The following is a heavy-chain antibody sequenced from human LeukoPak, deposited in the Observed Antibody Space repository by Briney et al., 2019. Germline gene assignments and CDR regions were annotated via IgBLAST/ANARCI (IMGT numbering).Heavy chain of an antibody. J-gene: IGHJ4*02. D-gene: IGHD2-21*01. V-gene: IGHV3-30*04. CDR1: GFTFSSYA. CDR2: ISYDGSNK. CDR3: ARDSHMSPDY. Sequence: PGRSLRLSCAASGFTFSSYAMHWVRQAPGKGLEWVAVISYDGSNKYYADSVKGRFTISRDNAKNSLYLQMNSLRAEDTAVYYCARDSHMSPDYWGQGTLVTVSS.